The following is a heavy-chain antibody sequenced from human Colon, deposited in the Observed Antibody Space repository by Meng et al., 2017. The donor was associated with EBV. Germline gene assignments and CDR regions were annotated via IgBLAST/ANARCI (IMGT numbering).Heavy chain of an antibody. J-gene: IGHJ5*02. Sequence: QGQLVQSGFELEKPGDSVKVSCKASGYTFSTYTINWVRQAHGRGLEWMGWISTNTGTPTYTQGFTGRFVFSLDTSVSTAYLQISSLKAEDTAVYYCARGGNFDPWGQGTLVTVSS. CDR1: GYTFSTYT. CDR2: ISTNTGTP. V-gene: IGHV7-4-1*02. CDR3: ARGGNFDP. D-gene: IGHD2/OR15-2a*01.